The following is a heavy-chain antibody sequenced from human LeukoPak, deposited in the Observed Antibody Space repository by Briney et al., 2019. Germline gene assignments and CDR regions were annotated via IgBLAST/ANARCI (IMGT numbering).Heavy chain of an antibody. CDR3: ARDAYTVAGTFDY. CDR2: INPSGGST. CDR1: GYTFTSYY. Sequence: ASVKVSCKASGYTFTSYYMHWVRQAPGQGLEWMGIINPSGGSTSYAQKFQGRVTMTRDTSTSTAYMELRSLRSDDTAVYYCARDAYTVAGTFDYWGQGTLVTVSS. J-gene: IGHJ4*02. D-gene: IGHD6-19*01. V-gene: IGHV1-46*01.